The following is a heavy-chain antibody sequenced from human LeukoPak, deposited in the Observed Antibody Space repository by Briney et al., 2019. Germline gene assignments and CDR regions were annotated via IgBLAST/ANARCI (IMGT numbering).Heavy chain of an antibody. V-gene: IGHV3-74*01. D-gene: IGHD3-10*01. CDR1: GFTFSSYW. Sequence: GGSLRLSCAASGFTFSSYWMHWVRQAPGKGLVWVLRINSDGSSTSYADSVKGRFTISRDNAKNTLYLQMNSLRAEDTAVYYCARASAETYYYGSGSDFWGQGTLVTVSS. CDR2: INSDGSST. J-gene: IGHJ4*02. CDR3: ARASAETYYYGSGSDF.